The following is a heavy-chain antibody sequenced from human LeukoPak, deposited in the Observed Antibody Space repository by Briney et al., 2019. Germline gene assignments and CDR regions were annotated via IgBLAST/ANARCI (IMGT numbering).Heavy chain of an antibody. CDR1: GFTFDDYA. V-gene: IGHV3-9*01. CDR3: ARDLVQSIVVVPAAMDY. Sequence: GGTLRLSCAASGFTFDDYAMHWVRQAPGKGLEWVSGISWNSGSIGYADSVKGRFTISRDNAKNSLYLQMNSLRAEDTAVYYCARDLVQSIVVVPAAMDYWGQGTLVTVSS. D-gene: IGHD2-2*01. CDR2: ISWNSGSI. J-gene: IGHJ4*02.